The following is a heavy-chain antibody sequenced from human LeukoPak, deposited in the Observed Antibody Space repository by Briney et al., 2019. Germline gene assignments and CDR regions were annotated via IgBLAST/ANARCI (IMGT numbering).Heavy chain of an antibody. Sequence: PGGSLRLSCAASGFTFSSYGMHWVRQAPGKGLEWVAIISYDGSNKYYADSVKGRFTISRDNSKNTLYLQMNSLKAEDTAVYYCAKELYNYGDYGAEGLDVGGQGTTVTVS. CDR1: GFTFSSYG. CDR2: ISYDGSNK. CDR3: AKELYNYGDYGAEGLDV. J-gene: IGHJ6*02. V-gene: IGHV3-30*18. D-gene: IGHD4-17*01.